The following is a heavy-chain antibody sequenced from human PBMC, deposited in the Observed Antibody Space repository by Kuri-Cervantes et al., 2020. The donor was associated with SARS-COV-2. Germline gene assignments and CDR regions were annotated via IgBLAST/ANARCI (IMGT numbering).Heavy chain of an antibody. CDR1: GYTFTNND. CDR3: ATGPPTSLGGNWFDP. V-gene: IGHV1-8*02. CDR2: MNPDTGNA. Sequence: ASVKVSCKASGYTFTNNDINWVRQDSGQGLEWMGWMNPDTGNAGYAQKFQGRVTMTEDTSTDTAYMELSSLRSEDTAVYYCATGPPTSLGGNWFDPWGQGTLVTVSS. D-gene: IGHD3-16*01. J-gene: IGHJ5*02.